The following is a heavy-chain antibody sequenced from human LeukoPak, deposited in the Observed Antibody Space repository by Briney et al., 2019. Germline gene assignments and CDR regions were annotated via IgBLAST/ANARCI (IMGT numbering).Heavy chain of an antibody. CDR2: ISDSGST. CDR3: ARGYDSSAYYPFNY. V-gene: IGHV4-59*11. CDR1: GGSLSTHH. Sequence: SETLSLTCVVSGGSLSTHHWSWIRQSPGRGLKWIGYISDSGSTNYNPSLKSRVTISVDTSKNQFSLMLSSVTAADTAVYYCARGYDSSAYYPFNYWGQGTLVTVSS. D-gene: IGHD3-22*01. J-gene: IGHJ4*02.